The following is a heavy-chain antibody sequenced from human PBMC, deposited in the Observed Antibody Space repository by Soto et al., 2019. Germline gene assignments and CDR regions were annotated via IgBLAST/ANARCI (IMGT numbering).Heavy chain of an antibody. CDR2: ISGSGGST. Sequence: GGSLRLSCAASGFTFSSYAMSWVRQAPGKGLEWVSAISGSGGSTYYADSVKGRFTISRDNSKNTLYLQMNSLRAEDTAVYFCAKNYDFWSGYYTGGFEYWGQGTLVTVSS. CDR1: GFTFSSYA. D-gene: IGHD3-3*01. J-gene: IGHJ4*02. CDR3: AKNYDFWSGYYTGGFEY. V-gene: IGHV3-23*01.